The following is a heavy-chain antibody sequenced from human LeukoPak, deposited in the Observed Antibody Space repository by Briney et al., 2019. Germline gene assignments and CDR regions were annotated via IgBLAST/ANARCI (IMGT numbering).Heavy chain of an antibody. V-gene: IGHV4-38-2*01. D-gene: IGHD3-10*01. J-gene: IGHJ4*02. CDR1: DYSISSGNY. CDR2: TYHSGST. Sequence: SETLSLTCAFADYSISSGNYWGWIRQPPGKGLEWIGSTYHSGSTYYNPSHKSRITISVDTSKNQFSLKLSSVTAANTAVYYCARHPVPMVRERPFDYWGQGTLVTVSS. CDR3: ARHPVPMVRERPFDY.